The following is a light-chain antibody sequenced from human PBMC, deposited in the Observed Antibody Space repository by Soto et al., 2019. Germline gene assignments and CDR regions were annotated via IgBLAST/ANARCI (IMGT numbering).Light chain of an antibody. CDR1: SSNLGAGYD. J-gene: IGLJ3*02. CDR2: GNS. CDR3: QSYDSSLSGWV. V-gene: IGLV1-40*01. Sequence: QSALTQPPSVSGAPGQRVTVSCTGSSSNLGAGYDVHWYQRLPGTAPKLLISGNSNRPSGVPDRFSGSKSGTSASLAITGLRAEDEADYYCQSYDSSLSGWVFGGGTKLTVL.